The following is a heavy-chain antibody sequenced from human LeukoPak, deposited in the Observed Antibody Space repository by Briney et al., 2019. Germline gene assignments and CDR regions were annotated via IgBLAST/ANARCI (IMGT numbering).Heavy chain of an antibody. J-gene: IGHJ4*02. D-gene: IGHD3-22*01. V-gene: IGHV4-34*01. Sequence: SETLSLTCAVYGGSFSGYYWSWIRQPPGKGLEWIGEINHSGSTNYNPSLKSRVTISVDTSKKQFSLKLSSVTAADTAVYYCVTYYFDSSGQKKNCWGQGTLVTVSS. CDR3: VTYYFDSSGQKKNC. CDR2: INHSGST. CDR1: GGSFSGYY.